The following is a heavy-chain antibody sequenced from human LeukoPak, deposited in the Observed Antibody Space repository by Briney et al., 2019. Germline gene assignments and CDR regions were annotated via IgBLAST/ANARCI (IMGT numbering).Heavy chain of an antibody. D-gene: IGHD3/OR15-3a*01. CDR1: GVSVMNNF. CDR2: IYTGGNT. CDR3: ARDHGLLRALDP. Sequence: SETLSLTCTVSGVSVMNNFWAWIRQPAGKGLEWVGRIYTGGNTNYNPSLKSRVTISVDTSKNQFSLNLTSVTAADTAIYYCARDHGLLRALDPWGQGTPVTVSS. J-gene: IGHJ5*02. V-gene: IGHV4-4*07.